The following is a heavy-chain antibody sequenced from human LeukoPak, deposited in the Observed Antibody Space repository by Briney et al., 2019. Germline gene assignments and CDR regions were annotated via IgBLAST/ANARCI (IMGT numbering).Heavy chain of an antibody. J-gene: IGHJ6*03. CDR3: ARALYDFWSGYYIANYMDV. V-gene: IGHV3-74*01. D-gene: IGHD3-3*01. Sequence: GGSLRLSCTASGFTFSNYWMHWVRQAPGKGPVWVSRINTDGSSTSYADSVKGRLTISRDNAKNTLFLQMNSLRAEDTAVYYCARALYDFWSGYYIANYMDVWGKGTPVTVSS. CDR2: INTDGSST. CDR1: GFTFSNYW.